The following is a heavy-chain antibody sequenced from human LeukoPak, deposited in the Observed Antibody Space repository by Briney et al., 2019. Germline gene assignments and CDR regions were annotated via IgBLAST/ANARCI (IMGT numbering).Heavy chain of an antibody. D-gene: IGHD3-9*01. CDR2: INPNSGGT. Sequence: GASVKVSCKASGYTFTGYYMHWVRQAPGQGLEWMGWINPNSGGTNYAQKFQGRVTMTRDTSISTAYMELSRLRSDDTAVYYCARGNEKGYFDRLSNLFDYWGQGTLVTVSS. J-gene: IGHJ4*02. CDR3: ARGNEKGYFDRLSNLFDY. CDR1: GYTFTGYY. V-gene: IGHV1-2*02.